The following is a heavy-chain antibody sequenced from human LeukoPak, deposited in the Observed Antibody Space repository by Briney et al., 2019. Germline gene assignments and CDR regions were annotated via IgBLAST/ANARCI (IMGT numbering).Heavy chain of an antibody. Sequence: GGSLRLSCVASGVTLSNYAMSWARQAPGKGLEWVSGISSSGSGGNTYYADSVKGRFTISRDNSKNTLYLQMNSLRAEDTAVYYCAKAVSIVTAIPDYFDYWGQGTLVTVSS. CDR2: ISSSGSGGNT. CDR1: GVTLSNYA. V-gene: IGHV3-23*01. CDR3: AKAVSIVTAIPDYFDY. J-gene: IGHJ4*02. D-gene: IGHD2-21*02.